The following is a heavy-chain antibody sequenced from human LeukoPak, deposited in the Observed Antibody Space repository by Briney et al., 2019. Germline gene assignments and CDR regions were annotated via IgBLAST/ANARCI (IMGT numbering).Heavy chain of an antibody. CDR1: GGSISSGRYY. V-gene: IGHV4-39*07. Sequence: SETLSLTCTVSGGSISSGRYYWGWFRQPPGKGLEWIGSIYYTGSTNYNPSLKSRVTISVDTSKNQFSLKLSSVTAADTAVYYCARAKRTATWIQLWTFDYWGQGTLVTVSS. D-gene: IGHD5-18*01. CDR3: ARAKRTATWIQLWTFDY. CDR2: IYYTGST. J-gene: IGHJ4*02.